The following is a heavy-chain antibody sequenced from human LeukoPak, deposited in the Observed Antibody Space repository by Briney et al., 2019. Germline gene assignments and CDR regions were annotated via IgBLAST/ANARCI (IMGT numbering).Heavy chain of an antibody. CDR2: IYYRGST. J-gene: IGHJ6*02. CDR1: GGSISSSNYY. V-gene: IGHV4-39*01. D-gene: IGHD3-22*01. Sequence: PSETLSLTCTVSGGSISSSNYYWGWIRQPPGKGLEWIGSIYYRGSTYYNPSLKSRITISVDTSKNQFSLRLSSVTAADTAVYYCARHASDSSGFYNYYGMDVWGQGTTVTVSS. CDR3: ARHASDSSGFYNYYGMDV.